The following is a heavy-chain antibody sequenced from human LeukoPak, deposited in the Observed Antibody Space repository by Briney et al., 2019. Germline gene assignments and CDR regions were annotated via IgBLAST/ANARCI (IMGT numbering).Heavy chain of an antibody. D-gene: IGHD3-16*01. CDR3: ARGVREAHNTRDYDFYYYYMDV. J-gene: IGHJ6*03. CDR1: GGSISSSSYY. Sequence: PSETLSLTCTVSGGSISSSSYYWGWIRQPPGKGLEWIGSIYYSGSTYYNPSLKSRVTISVDTSKNQFSLKLSSVTAADTAVYYCARGVREAHNTRDYDFYYYYMDVWGKGTTVTISS. V-gene: IGHV4-39*01. CDR2: IYYSGST.